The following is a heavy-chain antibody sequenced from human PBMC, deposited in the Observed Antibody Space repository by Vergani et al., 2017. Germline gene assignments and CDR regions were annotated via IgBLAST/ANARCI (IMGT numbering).Heavy chain of an antibody. CDR3: ARIGRMATVVTGRDAFDI. J-gene: IGHJ3*02. V-gene: IGHV1-69*13. CDR2: IIPIFGTA. D-gene: IGHD4-23*01. CDR1: GGTFSSYA. Sequence: QVQLVQSGAEVKKPGSSVKVSCKASGGTFSSYAISWVRQAPGQGLEWMGRIIPIFGTANYAQKFQGRVTITADESTSTAYMKLSSLRSEDTAVYYCARIGRMATVVTGRDAFDIWGQGTMVTVSS.